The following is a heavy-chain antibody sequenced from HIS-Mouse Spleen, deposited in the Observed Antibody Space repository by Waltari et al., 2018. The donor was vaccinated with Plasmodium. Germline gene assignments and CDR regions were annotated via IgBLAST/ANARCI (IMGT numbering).Heavy chain of an antibody. V-gene: IGHV3-53*01. J-gene: IGHJ3*02. D-gene: IGHD6-6*01. CDR2: IYSGGST. CDR1: GFTVSSNY. Sequence: EVQLVESGGGLIQPGGSLRLSCAASGFTVSSNYMLWVRQAPGMGREGVSVIYSGGSTYYADSVKGRFTISRDNSKNTLYLQMNSLRAEDTAVYYCARGMKSSSSAFDIWGQGTMVTVSS. CDR3: ARGMKSSSSAFDI.